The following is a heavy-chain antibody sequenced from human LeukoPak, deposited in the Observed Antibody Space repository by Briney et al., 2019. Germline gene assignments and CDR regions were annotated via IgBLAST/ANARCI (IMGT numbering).Heavy chain of an antibody. CDR1: GGSISSGGYS. J-gene: IGHJ6*02. V-gene: IGHV4-30-2*01. CDR2: IYHSGST. D-gene: IGHD3-9*01. CDR3: ARGGRPKILTGFYGMDV. Sequence: PSETLSLTCAVSGGSISSGGYSWSWIRQPPGKGLEWIGYIYHSGSTYYNPSLKSRVTISVDGSKNQFSLKLSSATAADTAVYYCARGGRPKILTGFYGMDVWGQGTTVTVSS.